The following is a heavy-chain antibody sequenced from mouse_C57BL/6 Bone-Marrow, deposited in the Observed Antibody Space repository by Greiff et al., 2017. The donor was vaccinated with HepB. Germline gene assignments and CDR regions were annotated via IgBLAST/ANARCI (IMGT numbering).Heavy chain of an antibody. CDR2: IYPRSGNT. J-gene: IGHJ1*03. V-gene: IGHV1-81*01. CDR1: GYTFTSYG. D-gene: IGHD2-3*01. CDR3: GRIDGYVWYFGV. Sequence: QVQLQQSGAELARPGASVKLSCKASGYTFTSYGISWVKQRTGQGLEWIGEIYPRSGNTYYNEKFKGKATLTEDKSSSTAYMELRSLTSEDSAGYICGRIDGYVWYFGVWGTGTTVTVSS.